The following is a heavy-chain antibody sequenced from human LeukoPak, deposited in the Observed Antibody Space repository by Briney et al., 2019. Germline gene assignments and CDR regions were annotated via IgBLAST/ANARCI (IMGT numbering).Heavy chain of an antibody. Sequence: SETLSLTCTVSGGSISSYYWSWIRQPPGKGLEWIGYIYNSGSTNYNPSLKSRITISVDMSKNQFALKLRSVTAADTAIYYCARGPWGNQFDYWGQGTLVTVSS. CDR2: IYNSGST. CDR3: ARGPWGNQFDY. V-gene: IGHV4-59*01. CDR1: GGSISSYY. D-gene: IGHD3-16*01. J-gene: IGHJ4*02.